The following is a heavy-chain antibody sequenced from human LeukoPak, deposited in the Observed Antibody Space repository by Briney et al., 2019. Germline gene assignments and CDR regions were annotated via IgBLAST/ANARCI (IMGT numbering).Heavy chain of an antibody. V-gene: IGHV4-61*02. Sequence: SQTLSLTCTVSGGSISSGSYYWSWIRQPAGKGLEWIGRIYTSGSTNYNPSLKSRVTISVDTSKNQFSLKLSSVTAADTAVYYCARDRVKYCSSTSCYGVRYYYYMDVWGKGTTVTISS. CDR1: GGSISSGSYY. J-gene: IGHJ6*03. CDR3: ARDRVKYCSSTSCYGVRYYYYMDV. CDR2: IYTSGST. D-gene: IGHD2-2*01.